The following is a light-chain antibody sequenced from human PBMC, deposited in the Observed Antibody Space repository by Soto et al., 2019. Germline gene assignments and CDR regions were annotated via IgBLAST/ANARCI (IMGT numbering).Light chain of an antibody. CDR2: EVS. CDR1: SSDIGGYNY. V-gene: IGLV2-14*01. Sequence: QSVLTQPASVSGSPGQSITISCTGTSSDIGGYNYVSWYRQHPGKVPKLVIFEVSNRPSGVSNRFSASKSGNTASLTISGLQAEDEADYYCSSYTSNSIWVFGGGTKLTVL. CDR3: SSYTSNSIWV. J-gene: IGLJ3*02.